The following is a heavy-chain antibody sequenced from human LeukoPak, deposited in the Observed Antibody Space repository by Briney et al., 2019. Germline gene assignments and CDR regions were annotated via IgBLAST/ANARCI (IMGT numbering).Heavy chain of an antibody. Sequence: PGGSLRLSCAASGFTINSDYMNWIRQPPGKGLEWIGEINHSGSTNYNPSLKSRVTISVDTSKNQFSLKLSSVTAADTAVYYCARTLFMRTMISYYYYMDVWGKGTTVTISS. J-gene: IGHJ6*03. CDR1: GFTINSDY. CDR2: INHSGST. D-gene: IGHD3-22*01. V-gene: IGHV4-34*01. CDR3: ARTLFMRTMISYYYYMDV.